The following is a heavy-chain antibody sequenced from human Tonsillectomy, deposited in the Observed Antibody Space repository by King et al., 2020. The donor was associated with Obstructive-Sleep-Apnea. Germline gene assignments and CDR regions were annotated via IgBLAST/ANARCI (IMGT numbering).Heavy chain of an antibody. CDR2: TYHNGVT. CDR3: ARAPPMRSGTTFHFDS. J-gene: IGHJ4*02. D-gene: IGHD2/OR15-2a*01. Sequence: VQLQESGPGLVKPSQTLSLTCSVSGGSIRSDDHYWSWIRQPPGKGLEWIGYTYHNGVTFYNPSLESRVTISIDTSKSQFSLTLRSVTAADTAVYQCARAPPMRSGTTFHFDSWGQGTLVTVSS. CDR1: GGSIRSDDHY. V-gene: IGHV4-30-4*01.